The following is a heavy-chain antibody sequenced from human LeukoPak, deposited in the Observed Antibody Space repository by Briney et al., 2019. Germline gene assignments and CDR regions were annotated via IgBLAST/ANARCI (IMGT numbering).Heavy chain of an antibody. D-gene: IGHD5-18*01. CDR2: IYWDADK. CDR1: GFSLSTSGVG. CDR3: AHCQSYGYKDLTIDY. Sequence: SGPTLVKPTQTLTLTCTFSGFSLSTSGVGVGWIRQPPGKALEWLALIYWDADKRYSPSLKNRLTITKDTSKNQVVLTMTNMDPVDTATYYCAHCQSYGYKDLTIDYWGQGTLVTVSS. J-gene: IGHJ4*02. V-gene: IGHV2-5*02.